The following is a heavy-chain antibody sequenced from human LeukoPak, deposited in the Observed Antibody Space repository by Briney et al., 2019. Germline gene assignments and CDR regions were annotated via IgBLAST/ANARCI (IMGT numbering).Heavy chain of an antibody. V-gene: IGHV4-34*01. CDR3: AIGIVSWNY. J-gene: IGHJ4*02. D-gene: IGHD3-16*02. CDR2: INHSGST. Sequence: SETLSLTCAVYGGSLSGYYWRWLRQPPGKGREWIGGINHSGSTTYNPSLKSRVTISLDSSKSQFSLTPSSVTAADTAVYYCAIGIVSWNYWGRGTLVAVSS. CDR1: GGSLSGYY.